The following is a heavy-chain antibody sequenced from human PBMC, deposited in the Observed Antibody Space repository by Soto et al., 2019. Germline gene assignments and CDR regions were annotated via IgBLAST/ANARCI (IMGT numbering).Heavy chain of an antibody. D-gene: IGHD3-22*01. V-gene: IGHV3-73*01. J-gene: IGHJ6*02. CDR3: TRSSYYYDSSGWAGYYCYGMDV. CDR1: GFTFSGSA. CDR2: IRSKANSYAT. Sequence: GGSLRLSXAASGFTFSGSAMHWVRQASGKGLEWVGRIRSKANSYATAYAASVKGRFTISRDDSKNTAYLQMNSLKTEDTAVYYCTRSSYYYDSSGWAGYYCYGMDVWGQGTTVTVSS.